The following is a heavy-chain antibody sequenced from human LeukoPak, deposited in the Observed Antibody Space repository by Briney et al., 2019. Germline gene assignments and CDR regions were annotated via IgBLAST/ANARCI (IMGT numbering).Heavy chain of an antibody. D-gene: IGHD2-21*02. CDR2: IYYSGST. CDR3: ARRLNCGGDCSNWFDP. J-gene: IGHJ5*02. Sequence: SETLSLTCTVSGGSISSSSYYWGWIRQPPGKGLEWIGSIYYSGSTYYNPSLKSRVTISVDTSKNQFSLKLSSVTAADTAVYYCARRLNCGGDCSNWFDPWGQGTLVTVSS. V-gene: IGHV4-39*01. CDR1: GGSISSSSYY.